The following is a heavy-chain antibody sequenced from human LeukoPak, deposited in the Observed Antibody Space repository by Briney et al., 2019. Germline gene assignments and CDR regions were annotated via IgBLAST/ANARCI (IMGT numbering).Heavy chain of an antibody. CDR3: ARSRERWGSGSYFDY. D-gene: IGHD1-26*01. J-gene: IGHJ4*02. V-gene: IGHV4-34*01. CDR1: GGSFSGYY. Sequence: SETLSLTCAVYGGSFSGYYWSWIRQPPGKGLEWIGEINHSGSTNYNPSLKSRVAISVDTSKNQFSLKLSSVTAADTAVYYCARSRERWGSGSYFDYWGQGTLVTVSS. CDR2: INHSGST.